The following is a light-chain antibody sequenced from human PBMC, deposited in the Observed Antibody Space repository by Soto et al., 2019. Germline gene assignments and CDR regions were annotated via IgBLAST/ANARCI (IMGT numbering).Light chain of an antibody. V-gene: IGLV2-23*01. Sequence: QSVLTQPASVSGSPGQSITISCTGTSNNVGKYNLVSWYQQDPGKAPKLMIYEGTKRPSGVSNRFSGSKSGNTASLTISGLQAEDEADYYCCSYAGSSTYVFGSGTKLTVL. CDR3: CSYAGSSTYV. J-gene: IGLJ1*01. CDR1: SNNVGKYNL. CDR2: EGT.